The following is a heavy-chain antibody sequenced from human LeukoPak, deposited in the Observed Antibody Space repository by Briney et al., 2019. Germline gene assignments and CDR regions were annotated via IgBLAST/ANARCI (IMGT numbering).Heavy chain of an antibody. D-gene: IGHD3-16*01. V-gene: IGHV3-30*02. J-gene: IGHJ4*02. CDR3: AKEGPEGDYFDY. Sequence: PGGSLRLSCAASGFTFSSYGMHWVRQAPGKGLEWVAFIRYDGSNKYYADSVKGRFIISRDNSKNTLYLQMNSLRAEDTAVYYCAKEGPEGDYFDYWGQGTLVTVSS. CDR1: GFTFSSYG. CDR2: IRYDGSNK.